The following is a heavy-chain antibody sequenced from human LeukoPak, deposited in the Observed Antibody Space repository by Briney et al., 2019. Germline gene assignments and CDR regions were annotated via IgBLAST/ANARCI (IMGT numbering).Heavy chain of an antibody. J-gene: IGHJ3*02. CDR1: GGTFSSYA. D-gene: IGHD5-12*01. CDR3: AREGGYSGLRAFDI. Sequence: VASVKVSCKASGGTFSSYAISWVRQAPGQGLEWMGGIIPIFGTANYAQKFQGRVTITADESTSTAYMELSSLRAEDTAVYYCAREGGYSGLRAFDIWGQGTMVTVSS. V-gene: IGHV1-69*13. CDR2: IIPIFGTA.